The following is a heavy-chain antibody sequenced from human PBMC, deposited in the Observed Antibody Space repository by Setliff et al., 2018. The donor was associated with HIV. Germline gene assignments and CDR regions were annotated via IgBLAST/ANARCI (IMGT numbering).Heavy chain of an antibody. CDR2: VNPSGGST. Sequence: ASVKVSCKASGYTFTNYCIHWVRQAPGQGFEWLGMVNPSGGSTAYAEKFQGRVTMTRDTSTNTDYMDLSGLRSDDTAVYYCARDRTAGYNYDYGYWGQGTLVTVSS. J-gene: IGHJ4*02. D-gene: IGHD3-16*01. CDR3: ARDRTAGYNYDYGY. V-gene: IGHV1-46*01. CDR1: GYTFTNYC.